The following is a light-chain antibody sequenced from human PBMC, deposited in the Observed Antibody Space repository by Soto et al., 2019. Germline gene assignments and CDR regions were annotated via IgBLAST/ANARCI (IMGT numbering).Light chain of an antibody. V-gene: IGKV3-20*01. CDR1: QSVDSNY. CDR3: QQYDVSPPIT. CDR2: GAS. J-gene: IGKJ5*01. Sequence: EIVLTQSPGTLSLSPGEEATLSCRAIQSVDSNYLAWYQQKPGQTPRLLISGASTRAAGISDRFRGSGSGTEFTLTISRLEPEDYAVYYCQQYDVSPPITFGQGTRLEIK.